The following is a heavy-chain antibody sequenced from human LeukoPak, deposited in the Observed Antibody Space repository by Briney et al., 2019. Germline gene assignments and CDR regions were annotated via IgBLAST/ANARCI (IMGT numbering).Heavy chain of an antibody. J-gene: IGHJ4*02. D-gene: IGHD6-19*01. CDR2: MNPNSGNT. CDR3: AATEDYSSGWYGGDY. V-gene: IGHV1-8*01. Sequence: ASVKVSCKASGYTFTSYDINWVRQATGQGLEWMGWMNPNSGNTGYAQKFQGRVTITRDMSTSTAYVELSSLRSEDTAVYYCAATEDYSSGWYGGDYWGQGTLVTVSS. CDR1: GYTFTSYD.